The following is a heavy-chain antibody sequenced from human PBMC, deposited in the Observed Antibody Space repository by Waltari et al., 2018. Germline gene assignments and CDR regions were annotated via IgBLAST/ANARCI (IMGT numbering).Heavy chain of an antibody. CDR2: IKQDGSEK. CDR3: ARIIVILFGAFDI. CDR1: GFTFSSYW. Sequence: EVQLVESGGGLVQPGGSLRLSCAASGFTFSSYWMSWVRQAPGKGLEWVANIKQDGSEKYYVDSVKGRFTISRDNAKNSLYLQMNSLRAEDTAVYYCARIIVILFGAFDIWGQGTMVTVSS. V-gene: IGHV3-7*01. J-gene: IGHJ3*02. D-gene: IGHD3-16*02.